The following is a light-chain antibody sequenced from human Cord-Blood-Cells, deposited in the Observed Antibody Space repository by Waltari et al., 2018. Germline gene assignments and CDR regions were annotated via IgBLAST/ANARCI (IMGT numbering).Light chain of an antibody. Sequence: QSVLPQPPSVSEAPRHKVTISCSGSSSNIGNNAVNWYQQLPGKAPKLLIYYDDLLPSAACHRFSGSTYGASASLGISGLRSEGEADYHCAAWDESINGYVVGTGTNVTV. J-gene: IGLJ1*01. CDR1: SSNIGNNA. V-gene: IGLV1-36*01. CDR2: YDD. CDR3: AAWDESINGYV.